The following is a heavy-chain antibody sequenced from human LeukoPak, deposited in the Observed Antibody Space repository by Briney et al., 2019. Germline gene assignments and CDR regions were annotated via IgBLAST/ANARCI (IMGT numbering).Heavy chain of an antibody. Sequence: PGRSLRLSCAASGFTFDDYAMHWVRQAPGKGLEWVSGISWNSGSIGYADSVKGRFTISRDNAKNSLYLQMNSLRAEDMALYYCAKGRTSTYFDYWGQGTLVTVSS. CDR2: ISWNSGSI. D-gene: IGHD3/OR15-3a*01. V-gene: IGHV3-9*03. CDR3: AKGRTSTYFDY. J-gene: IGHJ4*02. CDR1: GFTFDDYA.